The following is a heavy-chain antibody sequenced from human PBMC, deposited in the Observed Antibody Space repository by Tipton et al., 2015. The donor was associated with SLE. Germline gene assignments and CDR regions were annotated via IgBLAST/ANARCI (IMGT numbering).Heavy chain of an antibody. D-gene: IGHD2-2*01. J-gene: IGHJ3*02. V-gene: IGHV4-34*01. CDR2: INQSGST. CDR3: ARPRHCSSTSCQGPFEI. Sequence: TLSLTCAVSGGSFSGYYWNWIRQPPGKGLEWIGEINQSGSTDYNPSLKSRVTISVDTSKNQFSLKLSSVTAADTAVYYCARPRHCSSTSCQGPFEIWGQGTMVTVSS. CDR1: GGSFSGYY.